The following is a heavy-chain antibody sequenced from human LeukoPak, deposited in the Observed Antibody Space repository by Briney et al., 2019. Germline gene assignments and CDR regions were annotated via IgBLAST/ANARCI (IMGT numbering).Heavy chain of an antibody. CDR1: GFTFSSYA. CDR3: AKDPHDPWATGTTGWFDP. J-gene: IGHJ5*02. D-gene: IGHD1-1*01. V-gene: IGHV3-23*01. CDR2: ISGSGGST. Sequence: GGSLRLSCAASGFTFSSYAMSWVRQAPGKGLEWVSAISGSGGSTYYADSVKGRFTISRDNSKNTLYLQMNSLRAEDTAVYYCAKDPHDPWATGTTGWFDPWGQGTLVTVSS.